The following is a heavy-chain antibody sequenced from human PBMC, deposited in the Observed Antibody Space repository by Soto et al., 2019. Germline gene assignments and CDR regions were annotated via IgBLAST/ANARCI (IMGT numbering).Heavy chain of an antibody. CDR2: IYRSGYT. D-gene: IGHD3-10*01. J-gene: IGHJ5*02. CDR1: GGSISGSSYY. CDR3: ARHTLVREIKDICWFDP. V-gene: IGHV4-39*01. Sequence: SETLSLTCSVSGGSISGSSYYWGWIRQPPGKGLEWIGSIYRSGYTYDNPSLKGRLTISIDTSTNQFSLKLSSVTAADTAIYYCARHTLVREIKDICWFDPWGHGTLVTVSS.